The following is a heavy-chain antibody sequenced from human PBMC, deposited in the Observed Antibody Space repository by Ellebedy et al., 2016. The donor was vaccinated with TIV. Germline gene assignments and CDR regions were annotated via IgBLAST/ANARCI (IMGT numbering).Heavy chain of an antibody. Sequence: GESLKISXAASGFTFSSYAMSWVRQAPGKGLEWVSAISGGGGSTYYADSVKGRFTISRDTSKNTLYLQMNSVSAEDTAVYYCAAIAVAPSDFWGQGTLVTVSS. CDR3: AAIAVAPSDF. CDR2: ISGGGGST. CDR1: GFTFSSYA. D-gene: IGHD6-19*01. J-gene: IGHJ4*02. V-gene: IGHV3-23*01.